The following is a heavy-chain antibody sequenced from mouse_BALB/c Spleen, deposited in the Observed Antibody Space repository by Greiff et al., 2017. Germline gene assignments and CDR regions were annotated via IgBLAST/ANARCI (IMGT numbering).Heavy chain of an antibody. CDR1: GYAFSSYW. CDR2: IYPGDGDT. CDR3: ARGGYGY. J-gene: IGHJ2*01. V-gene: IGHV1-80*01. D-gene: IGHD3-1*01. Sequence: VKLVESGAELVRPGSSVKISCKASGYAFSSYWMNWVKQRPGQGLEWIGQIYPGDGDTNYNGKFKGKATLTADKSSSTAYMQLSSLTSEDSAVYFCARGGYGYWGQGTTLTVSS.